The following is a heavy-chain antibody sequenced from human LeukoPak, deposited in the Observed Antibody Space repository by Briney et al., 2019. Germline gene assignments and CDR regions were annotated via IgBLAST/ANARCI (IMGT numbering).Heavy chain of an antibody. Sequence: PGGSLRLSCAASGFTFSQYGMHWVRQTPGAGLEWVAVIWSDGSDKYYAKSVKGRFTISRDNSKNSLFLQMNSLSAEDTAVYYCAKDAQRGFDYSNSLQNWGQGILVTVSS. CDR2: IWSDGSDK. V-gene: IGHV3-33*06. D-gene: IGHD4-11*01. J-gene: IGHJ1*01. CDR3: AKDAQRGFDYSNSLQN. CDR1: GFTFSQYG.